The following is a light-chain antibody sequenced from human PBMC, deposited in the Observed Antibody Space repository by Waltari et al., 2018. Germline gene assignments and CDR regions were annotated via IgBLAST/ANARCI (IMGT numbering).Light chain of an antibody. CDR1: PGISYF. J-gene: IGKJ4*02. CDR3: QHLNSSPPL. Sequence: IQLTQSPSSLSASVGDRVTITCRASPGISYFLALYQQKPGKAPKVLIYAASNLQSGVPSRFSGSGSGTEFTLAISSLQPEDFATYYCQHLNSSPPLFGGGTKVEIK. V-gene: IGKV1-9*01. CDR2: AAS.